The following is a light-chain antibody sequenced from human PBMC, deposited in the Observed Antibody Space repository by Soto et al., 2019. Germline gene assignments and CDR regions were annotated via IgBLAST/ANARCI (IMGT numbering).Light chain of an antibody. CDR2: GAS. J-gene: IGKJ1*01. Sequence: ESVLTQAPGTLALSPGERATLSCRASQSVSSGYLAWYQQKPGQAPRLLIYGASSRATGIPDRFSGSGSGTDFTLTISRLEPGDFAVYYCQQYGSSLWTFGQGTKVDIK. V-gene: IGKV3-20*01. CDR1: QSVSSGY. CDR3: QQYGSSLWT.